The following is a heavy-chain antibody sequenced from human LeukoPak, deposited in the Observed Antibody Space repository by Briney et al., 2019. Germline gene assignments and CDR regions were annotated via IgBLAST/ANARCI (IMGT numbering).Heavy chain of an antibody. J-gene: IGHJ3*02. Sequence: GASVKVSCKASGYTFSSYAMSWVRQAPGKGLEWVSAISGSGGSTYYADSVKGRFTISRDNSKNTLYLQMNSLRAEDTAVYYCAKVKGQSSSWYRDDAFDIWGQGTMVTVSS. V-gene: IGHV3-23*01. CDR2: ISGSGGST. CDR3: AKVKGQSSSWYRDDAFDI. D-gene: IGHD6-13*01. CDR1: GYTFSSYA.